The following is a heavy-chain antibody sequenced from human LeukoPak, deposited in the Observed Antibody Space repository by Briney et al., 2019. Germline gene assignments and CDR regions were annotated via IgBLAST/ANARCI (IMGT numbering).Heavy chain of an antibody. D-gene: IGHD3-3*01. Sequence: SETLSLTCTVSGGSFISSYWSWIRQPPGKGLEWIGYIYHDGSTKYNPALKSRVTITVDTSKSQFSLKLSSVTAADTAVYYCARGITIFGVPKGYFDYWGQGTLVTVSS. J-gene: IGHJ4*02. CDR3: ARGITIFGVPKGYFDY. CDR2: IYHDGST. V-gene: IGHV4-59*01. CDR1: GGSFISSY.